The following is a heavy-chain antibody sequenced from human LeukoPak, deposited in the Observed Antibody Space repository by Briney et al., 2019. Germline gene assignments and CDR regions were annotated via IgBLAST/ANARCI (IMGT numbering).Heavy chain of an antibody. CDR2: INHSGST. D-gene: IGHD6-6*01. J-gene: IGHJ4*02. V-gene: IGHV4-34*01. CDR1: GGSFSGYY. CDR3: ARMPGIAARQISDY. Sequence: PSETLSLTCAVYGGSFSGYYWNWVRQPPGKGLEWIGEINHSGSTNYNPSLKSRVTISVDTSKNQSSLKLSSVTAADTAVYYCARMPGIAARQISDYWGQGTLVTVSS.